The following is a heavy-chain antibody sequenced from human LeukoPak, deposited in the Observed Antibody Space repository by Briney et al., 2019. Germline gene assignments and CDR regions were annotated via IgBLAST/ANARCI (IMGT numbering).Heavy chain of an antibody. CDR1: GGSISSGDYY. V-gene: IGHV4-30-4*08. CDR3: ARDPRRELEAFDI. Sequence: PSETLSLTCTVSGGSISSGDYYWSWIRQPPGKGLEWIGYIYYSGSTYYNPSLKSRVTVSVDTSKNQFSLKLSSETAADTAVYYCARDPRRELEAFDIWGQGTMVTVSS. J-gene: IGHJ3*02. CDR2: IYYSGST. D-gene: IGHD1-26*01.